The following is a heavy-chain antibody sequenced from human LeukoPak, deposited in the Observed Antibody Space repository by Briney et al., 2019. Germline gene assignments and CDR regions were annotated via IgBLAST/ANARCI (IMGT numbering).Heavy chain of an antibody. V-gene: IGHV4-59*01. CDR1: GGSISSYY. Sequence: SETLSLTCTVSGGSISSYYWSWIRQPPGKGLKWIGYIYYSGSTNYNPSLKSRVTISVDTSKNQFSLKLSSVTAADTAVYYCARDSGATGDFDYWGQGTLVTVSS. CDR2: IYYSGST. D-gene: IGHD1-26*01. J-gene: IGHJ4*02. CDR3: ARDSGATGDFDY.